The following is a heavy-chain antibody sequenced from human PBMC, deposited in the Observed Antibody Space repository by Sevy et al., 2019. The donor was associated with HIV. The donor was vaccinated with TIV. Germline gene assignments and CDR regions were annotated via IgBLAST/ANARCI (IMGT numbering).Heavy chain of an antibody. CDR3: TTYLWWLRISDY. J-gene: IGHJ4*02. Sequence: GGSLRLSCAASGFTFSNAWMSWVRQAPGKGLEWVGHIKSKTDGGTTDYAAPVKGRFTISRDDSKNTLYLQMNSLKTEDTAVYYCTTYLWWLRISDYWGQGTLVTVSS. D-gene: IGHD5-12*01. CDR1: GFTFSNAW. CDR2: IKSKTDGGTT. V-gene: IGHV3-15*01.